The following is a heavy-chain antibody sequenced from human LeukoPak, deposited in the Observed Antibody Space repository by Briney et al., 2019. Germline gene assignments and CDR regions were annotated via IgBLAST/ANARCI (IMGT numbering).Heavy chain of an antibody. CDR1: GFTFSSYS. V-gene: IGHV3-21*01. CDR3: ARGCRAWFGPPGYYGMDV. CDR2: ISSSSSYI. Sequence: PGGSLRLSCAASGFTFSSYSMNWVRQAPGKGLEWVSSISSSSSYIYYADSVKGRFAISRDNAKNSLYLQMNSLRAEDTAVYYCARGCRAWFGPPGYYGMDVWGQGTTVTVSS. D-gene: IGHD3-10*01. J-gene: IGHJ6*02.